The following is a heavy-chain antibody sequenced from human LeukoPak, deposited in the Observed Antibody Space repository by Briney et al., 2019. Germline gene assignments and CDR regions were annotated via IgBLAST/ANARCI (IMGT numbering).Heavy chain of an antibody. CDR2: IIPIFGTA. CDR3: ARGVMITFGGVIVIRNYFDY. CDR1: GGTFSSYA. J-gene: IGHJ4*02. Sequence: SVKVSCKASGGTFSSYAISWVRQAPGQGPEWMGGIIPIFGTANYAQKFQGRVTITTDESTSTAYMELSSLRSEDTAVYYCARGVMITFGGVIVIRNYFDYWGQGTLVTVSS. V-gene: IGHV1-69*05. D-gene: IGHD3-16*02.